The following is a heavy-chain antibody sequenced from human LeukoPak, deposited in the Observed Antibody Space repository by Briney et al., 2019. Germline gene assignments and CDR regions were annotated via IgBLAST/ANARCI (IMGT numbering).Heavy chain of an antibody. CDR2: ISGSSSFI. D-gene: IGHD3-22*01. V-gene: IGHV3-21*01. CDR1: GFTFSSYS. J-gene: IGHJ4*02. Sequence: PGGSLRLSCAASGFTFSSYSMTWVPQAPGKGLEWVSSISGSSSFIYYADSVKGRFTISRDNAKNSLYLQMNGLRAEDTAVYYCAREGAVSGGYYDYWGQGTLVTVSS. CDR3: AREGAVSGGYYDY.